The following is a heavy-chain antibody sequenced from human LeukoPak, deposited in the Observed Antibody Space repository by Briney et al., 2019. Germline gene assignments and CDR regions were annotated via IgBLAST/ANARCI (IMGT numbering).Heavy chain of an antibody. CDR1: VGSISSYY. D-gene: IGHD3-10*01. V-gene: IGHV4-59*08. Sequence: AETLSLTCTVSVGSISSYYWSWIRQPPGKGLEWIGYIYYSGSTNYNSSLKSRVTISVDTSKNQFSLKLSSVTAADTAVYYCARHGRVRGVYLGYWFDPWGQGTLVTVSS. J-gene: IGHJ5*02. CDR3: ARHGRVRGVYLGYWFDP. CDR2: IYYSGST.